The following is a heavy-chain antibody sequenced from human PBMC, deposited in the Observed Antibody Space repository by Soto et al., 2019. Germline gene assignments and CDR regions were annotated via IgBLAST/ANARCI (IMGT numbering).Heavy chain of an antibody. Sequence: QITLKESGPTLVKPTQTLTLTCTFSGFSLSTSGVGVGWIRQPPGKALEWLALIYWDDDKRYSPSLKSRLTITMDTSKNQVVLTMTSMDPVDTATYYCAHSLYDYVWGTNWFDPWGQGTLVTVSS. CDR3: AHSLYDYVWGTNWFDP. V-gene: IGHV2-5*02. J-gene: IGHJ5*02. CDR1: GFSLSTSGVG. D-gene: IGHD3-16*01. CDR2: IYWDDDK.